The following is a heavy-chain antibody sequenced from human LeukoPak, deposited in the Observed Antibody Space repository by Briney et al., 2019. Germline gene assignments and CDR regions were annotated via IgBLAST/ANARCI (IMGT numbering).Heavy chain of an antibody. CDR2: IYYSGST. Sequence: PSETLSLTCTVSGGSISSYYWSWIRQPPGKGLEWIGYIYYSGSTNYNPSLKSRVTISVDTSKNQFSLKLSSVTAADTAVYYCARLSLWSGYYYGMDVWGQGTTVTVSS. D-gene: IGHD3-3*01. CDR3: ARLSLWSGYYYGMDV. V-gene: IGHV4-59*01. J-gene: IGHJ6*02. CDR1: GGSISSYY.